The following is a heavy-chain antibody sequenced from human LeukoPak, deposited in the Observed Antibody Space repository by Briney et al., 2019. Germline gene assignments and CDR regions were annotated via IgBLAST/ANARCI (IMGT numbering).Heavy chain of an antibody. CDR1: GYTFTGYY. CDR2: INPNSGGT. D-gene: IGHD4-11*01. CDR3: AREADSNSPAEYFQH. V-gene: IGHV1-2*06. J-gene: IGHJ1*01. Sequence: ASVKVSCKASGYTFTGYYMHWVRQAPGQGLEWMGRINPNSGGTNYAQKFQGRVTMTRDTSISTAYMELSRLRSDDTAVYYCAREADSNSPAEYFQHWGQGTLVTVSS.